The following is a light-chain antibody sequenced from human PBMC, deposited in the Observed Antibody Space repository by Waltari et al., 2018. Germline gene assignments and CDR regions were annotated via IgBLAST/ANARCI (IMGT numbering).Light chain of an antibody. V-gene: IGKV1-33*01. Sequence: DIQMTQSPSSLSASVGDTVTITCQANHDISDYLNWYQQKPGKAPNLLISDASHLEAGVPSRFSGSGYGTDFTFTISCLQSEDFATYYCQQYYSYPYTFGQGTKLEIK. CDR1: HDISDY. CDR3: QQYYSYPYT. CDR2: DAS. J-gene: IGKJ2*01.